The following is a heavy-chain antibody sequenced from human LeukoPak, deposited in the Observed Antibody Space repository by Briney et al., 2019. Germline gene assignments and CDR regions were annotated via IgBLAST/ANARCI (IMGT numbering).Heavy chain of an antibody. CDR1: GFTFSSYW. CDR2: IKSDGSST. CDR3: ARDLYSFDF. V-gene: IGHV3-74*01. Sequence: GGSLRLSCAASGFTFSSYWMHWVRQAPGRGLVWVSRIKSDGSSTSYADSVKGRFTVSRDNAKNTLYLQMNSLRAEDTAVYYCARDLYSFDFWGQGTLVTVSS. J-gene: IGHJ4*02. D-gene: IGHD2-15*01.